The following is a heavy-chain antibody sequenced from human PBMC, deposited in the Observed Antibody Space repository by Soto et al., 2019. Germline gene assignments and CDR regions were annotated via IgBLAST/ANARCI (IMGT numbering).Heavy chain of an antibody. V-gene: IGHV4-39*01. D-gene: IGHD3-10*01. CDR3: ARLSGGEDYFDY. J-gene: IGHJ4*02. CDR1: GGSISSSSYY. Sequence: SETLSLTCTVSGGSISSSSYYWGWIRQPPGKGLEWIGSIYYSGSTYYNPSLKSRVTISVDTSKNQFSLKLSSVTAADTAVYYCARLSGGEDYFDYWGQGTLVTVS. CDR2: IYYSGST.